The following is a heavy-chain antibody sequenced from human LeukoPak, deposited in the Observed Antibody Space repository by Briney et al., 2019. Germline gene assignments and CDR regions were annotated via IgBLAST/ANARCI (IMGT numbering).Heavy chain of an antibody. Sequence: ASVKVSCKASGGTFSSYAISWVRQAPGQGLEWMGRIIPILGIASYAQKFQGRVTITADKSTSTAYMELSSLRSEDTAVYYCARGGIVGATPFDYWGQGALVTVSS. CDR3: ARGGIVGATPFDY. CDR1: GGTFSSYA. V-gene: IGHV1-69*04. CDR2: IIPILGIA. D-gene: IGHD1-26*01. J-gene: IGHJ4*02.